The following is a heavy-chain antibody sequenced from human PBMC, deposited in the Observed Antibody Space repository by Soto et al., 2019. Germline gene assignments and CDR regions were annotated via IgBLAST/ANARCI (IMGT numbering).Heavy chain of an antibody. D-gene: IGHD3-10*01. CDR2: IYPGDSDT. V-gene: IGHV5-51*01. J-gene: IGHJ6*02. CDR1: GYSFTSYW. Sequence: GESLNISGKGSGYSFTSYWIGWVRQMPGKGLEWMGIIYPGDSDTRYSPSFQGHVTISVDTSSSTAYLQWSSLKASDTAMYYCARPPLPGFGKYAMDFWCQGTRVTVSS. CDR3: ARPPLPGFGKYAMDF.